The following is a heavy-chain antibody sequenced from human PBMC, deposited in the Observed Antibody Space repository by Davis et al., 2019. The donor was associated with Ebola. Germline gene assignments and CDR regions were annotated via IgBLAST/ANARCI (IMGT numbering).Heavy chain of an antibody. J-gene: IGHJ5*02. CDR2: ISSSSTYI. CDR1: GFTFSTYS. CDR3: ANNGAGCSSTNCYLDP. V-gene: IGHV3-21*01. Sequence: PGGSLRLSCAASGFTFSTYSMNWVRQAPGKGLEWVSSISSSSTYIYYADSVKGRFTISRDNAKNSLYLQMNSLRAEDTAVYYCANNGAGCSSTNCYLDPWGQGTLVTVSS. D-gene: IGHD2-2*01.